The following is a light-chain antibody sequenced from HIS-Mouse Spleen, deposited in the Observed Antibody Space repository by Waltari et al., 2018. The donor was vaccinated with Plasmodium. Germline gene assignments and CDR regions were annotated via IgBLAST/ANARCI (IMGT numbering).Light chain of an antibody. Sequence: SYELTQPLSVSVALGQTARITCGGNNIGSKNVHWYQQKPGQAPGLVIYRDSNRPSGIPWRVSGSNSGNTATLTISRAQAGDEADYYWQVWDSSTVVFGGGTKLTVL. CDR1: NIGSKN. CDR2: RDS. CDR3: QVWDSSTVV. V-gene: IGLV3-9*01. J-gene: IGLJ2*01.